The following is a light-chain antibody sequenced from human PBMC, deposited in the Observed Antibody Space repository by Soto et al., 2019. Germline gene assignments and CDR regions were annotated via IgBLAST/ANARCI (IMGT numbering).Light chain of an antibody. CDR1: QSIRTY. CDR2: GAS. J-gene: IGKJ1*01. V-gene: IGKV1-39*01. Sequence: DIQMTQSPSSQSASVGDRVTITCRASQSIRTYLNWYQQKPGKAPNLLIHGASSLQSGVPSRFSGSGSGTDFTLTISSLQPEDFATYYYQQSYITPPTFGQGTKVEIK. CDR3: QQSYITPPT.